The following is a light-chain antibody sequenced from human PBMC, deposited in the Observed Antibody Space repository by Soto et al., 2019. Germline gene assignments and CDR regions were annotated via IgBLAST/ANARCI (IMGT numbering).Light chain of an antibody. Sequence: VVMTQSPLSLPVTLGQPASISCRSSQSLVHSDGNTYLNWFQQRPGQSPRRLIYKVSNRDSGVPDRLSGSGSGTDFTLKISRVEAEDVAVYYCMQGTHWPAFTFGGGTKVEIK. V-gene: IGKV2-30*02. CDR1: QSLVHSDGNTY. CDR3: MQGTHWPAFT. J-gene: IGKJ4*01. CDR2: KVS.